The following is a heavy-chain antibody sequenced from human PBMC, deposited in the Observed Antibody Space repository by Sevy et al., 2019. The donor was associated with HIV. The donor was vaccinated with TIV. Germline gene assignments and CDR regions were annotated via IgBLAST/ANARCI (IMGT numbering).Heavy chain of an antibody. J-gene: IGHJ4*02. Sequence: GGSLRLSCAASGFNFSSYGMHWVRQAPGKGLEWVALIWFDGSNTYYADSVKGRFTISRDIAKNTLHLQMNSLRGEDTAVYYCARDLEFYDNGDYGPAFMPDYWGQGTLVTVSS. D-gene: IGHD4-17*01. CDR3: ARDLEFYDNGDYGPAFMPDY. CDR1: GFNFSSYG. CDR2: IWFDGSNT. V-gene: IGHV3-33*01.